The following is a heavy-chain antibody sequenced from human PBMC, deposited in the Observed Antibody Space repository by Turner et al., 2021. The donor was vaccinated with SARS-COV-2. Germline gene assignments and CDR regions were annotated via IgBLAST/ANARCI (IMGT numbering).Heavy chain of an antibody. J-gene: IGHJ5*02. CDR2: IDPSDSHT. Sequence: EVQLVQSGAEVKKPGESLRISCKGSGYSFTSYWISWVRQMPGKGLEWMGRIDPSDSHTTYSPSFQGHVTISADKSIRTAYLQWSSVKASDTAMYYCARQFKAMVRGAPLLSWFDPWGQGTLVTVSS. CDR1: GYSFTSYW. V-gene: IGHV5-10-1*03. D-gene: IGHD3-10*01. CDR3: ARQFKAMVRGAPLLSWFDP.